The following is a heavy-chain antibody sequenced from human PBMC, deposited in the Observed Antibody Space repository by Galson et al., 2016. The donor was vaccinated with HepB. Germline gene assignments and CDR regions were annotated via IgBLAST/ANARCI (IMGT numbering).Heavy chain of an antibody. J-gene: IGHJ4*02. Sequence: SLRLSCAASGFTFSSYAMSWVRQAPGKGLEWVSAVSAGDYTWHADSVRGRFTISRDTSKNTLYLQMNSLRAEDTAVYYCARVLGGTSTGYFDLWGQGTLVTVSS. CDR1: GFTFSSYA. CDR3: ARVLGGTSTGYFDL. V-gene: IGHV3-23*01. CDR2: VSAGDYT. D-gene: IGHD1-1*01.